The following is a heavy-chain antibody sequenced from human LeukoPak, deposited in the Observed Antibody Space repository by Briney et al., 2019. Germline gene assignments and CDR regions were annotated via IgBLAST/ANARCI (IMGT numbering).Heavy chain of an antibody. CDR2: ISYDGSNK. Sequence: GGSLGLSCAASGFTFSSYGMHWVRQAPGKGLEWVAVISYDGSNKYYADSVKGRFTISRDNSKNTLYLQMNSLRAEDTAVYYCAKGDYDILTGYPLDYWGQGTLVTVSS. D-gene: IGHD3-9*01. CDR3: AKGDYDILTGYPLDY. V-gene: IGHV3-30*18. CDR1: GFTFSSYG. J-gene: IGHJ4*02.